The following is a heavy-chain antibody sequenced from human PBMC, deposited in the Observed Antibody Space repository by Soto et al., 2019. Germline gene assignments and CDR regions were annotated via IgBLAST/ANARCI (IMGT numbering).Heavy chain of an antibody. CDR2: ISLYSDGT. Sequence: ASVKVSCKTSGYTFSNYGITWVRQAPGQPLEWLGWISLYSDGTNYAQKLQGRVSMTTDTSTTTAYMELRSLKSDDAAAYYCARVVPGAEAWFGPWGQGTLVTVSS. CDR1: GYTFSNYG. CDR3: ARVVPGAEAWFGP. J-gene: IGHJ5*02. V-gene: IGHV1-18*01. D-gene: IGHD2-2*01.